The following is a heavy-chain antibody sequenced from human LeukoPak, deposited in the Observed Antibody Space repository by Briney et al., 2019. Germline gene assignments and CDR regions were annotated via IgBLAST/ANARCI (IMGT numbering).Heavy chain of an antibody. D-gene: IGHD3-22*01. V-gene: IGHV1-46*01. CDR3: ARVYHGPYYYESSGPFDY. CDR2: INPSGGST. J-gene: IGHJ4*02. Sequence: AAVTVSCKASGYTFISYYMHWVRQAPGQGLEWMGIINPSGGSTSYPQKFQGRVTMTRAMSTSTVYVELSSLRSEDTAVYYCARVYHGPYYYESSGPFDYWGQGTLVTVSS. CDR1: GYTFISYY.